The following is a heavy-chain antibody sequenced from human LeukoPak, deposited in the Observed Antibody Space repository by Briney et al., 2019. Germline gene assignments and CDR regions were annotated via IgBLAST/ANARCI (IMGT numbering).Heavy chain of an antibody. D-gene: IGHD1-26*01. J-gene: IGHJ4*02. CDR3: ARDYAVGSGSSAFDY. V-gene: IGHV3-21*01. CDR2: ISSSSSYI. Sequence: GGSLRLSCAASGFTFSSYSMNWVRQAPGKGLEWDSSISSSSSYIYYADSVKGRFTISRDNAKNSLYLQMNSLRAEDTAVYYCARDYAVGSGSSAFDYWGQGTLVTVSS. CDR1: GFTFSSYS.